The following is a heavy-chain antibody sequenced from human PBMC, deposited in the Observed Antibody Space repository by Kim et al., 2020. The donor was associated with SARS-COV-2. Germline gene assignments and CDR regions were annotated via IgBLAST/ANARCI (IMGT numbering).Heavy chain of an antibody. D-gene: IGHD6-19*01. Sequence: SIKGRFTISRDDSKNTAYLQMSSLKSEDTAIYYCTRVNPMPCGWYDALDIWGQGTTVTVSS. J-gene: IGHJ3*02. CDR3: TRVNPMPCGWYDALDI. V-gene: IGHV3-73*01.